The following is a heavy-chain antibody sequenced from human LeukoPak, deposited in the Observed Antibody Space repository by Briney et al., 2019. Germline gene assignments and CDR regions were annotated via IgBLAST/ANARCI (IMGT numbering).Heavy chain of an antibody. CDR1: GGSISSYY. CDR2: IYYSGST. D-gene: IGHD3-9*01. CDR3: ARQNRDILTGYPKGAFDI. J-gene: IGHJ3*02. V-gene: IGHV4-59*08. Sequence: PSETLSLTCTVSGGSISSYYWSWIRQPPGKGLEWIGYIYYSGSTNYNPSLKSRVTISVDTSKNQFSLKLSSVTAADTAVYYCARQNRDILTGYPKGAFDIWGQGTMVTVSS.